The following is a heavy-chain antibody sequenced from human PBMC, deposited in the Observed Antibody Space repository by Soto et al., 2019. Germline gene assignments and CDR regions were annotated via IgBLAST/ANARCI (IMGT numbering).Heavy chain of an antibody. CDR3: ARVYGYRLNYYYGMDV. CDR1: GGSISSYY. D-gene: IGHD2-8*01. V-gene: IGHV4-59*01. CDR2: IYYSGST. Sequence: KPSETLSLTCTVSGGSISSYYWSWIRQPPGKGLEWIGYIYYSGSTNYNPSLKSRVTISVDTSKNQFSLKLSSVTAADTAVYYCARVYGYRLNYYYGMDVWGQGTTVTVSS. J-gene: IGHJ6*02.